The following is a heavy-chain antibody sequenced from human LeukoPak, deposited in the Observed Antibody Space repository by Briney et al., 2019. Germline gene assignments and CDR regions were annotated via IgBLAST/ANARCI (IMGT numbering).Heavy chain of an antibody. CDR1: GYTLTELS. D-gene: IGHD2-2*01. CDR3: ATLPPLVPAGPADAFDI. Sequence: ASVKVSCKVSGYTLTELSMHWVRQAPGKGLEWMGGFDPEDGETIYAQKFQGRVTMTEDTSTDTDYMELSSLRSEDTAVYYCATLPPLVPAGPADAFDIWGQGTMVTVSS. CDR2: FDPEDGET. J-gene: IGHJ3*02. V-gene: IGHV1-24*01.